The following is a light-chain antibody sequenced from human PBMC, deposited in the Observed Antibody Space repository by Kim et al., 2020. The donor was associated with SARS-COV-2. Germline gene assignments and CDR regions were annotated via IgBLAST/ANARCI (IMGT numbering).Light chain of an antibody. Sequence: ASVGDRVTITCRASQSISTWLAWYQPKPGKVPKLLIYDASNLEKGVPLRFSGSESGTKFTLTISSLQPDDFATYYCQQYNSYPWTFGQGTKVDIK. CDR3: QQYNSYPWT. V-gene: IGKV1-5*01. CDR2: DAS. J-gene: IGKJ1*01. CDR1: QSISTW.